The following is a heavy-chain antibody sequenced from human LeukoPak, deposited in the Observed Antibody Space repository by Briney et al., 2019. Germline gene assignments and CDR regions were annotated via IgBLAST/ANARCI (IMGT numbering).Heavy chain of an antibody. CDR2: ISWNSGSI. V-gene: IGHV3-9*01. Sequence: GGSLRLSCAASGFTFDDYAMHWVRQAPGKGLEWVSGISWNSGSIGYADSVKGRFTISRDNAKNSLYLQMNSLRVEDTAVYYCPRGSEWDLLGSCDRWGQGTLVTVSS. D-gene: IGHD1-26*01. J-gene: IGHJ5*02. CDR3: PRGSEWDLLGSCDR. CDR1: GFTFDDYA.